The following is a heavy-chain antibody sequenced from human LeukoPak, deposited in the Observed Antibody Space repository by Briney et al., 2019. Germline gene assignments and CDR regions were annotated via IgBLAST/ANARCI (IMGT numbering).Heavy chain of an antibody. Sequence: ASVKVSCKASGYTFTSYGISWVRQAPGQGLEWMGWISAYNGNTNYAQKLQGRVTMTTDTSTSTAYMELRSLRSDDTAVYYCARDFGMEWLSSDGDFDYWGQGTLVTVSS. CDR2: ISAYNGNT. V-gene: IGHV1-18*01. J-gene: IGHJ4*02. CDR3: ARDFGMEWLSSDGDFDY. CDR1: GYTFTSYG. D-gene: IGHD3-3*01.